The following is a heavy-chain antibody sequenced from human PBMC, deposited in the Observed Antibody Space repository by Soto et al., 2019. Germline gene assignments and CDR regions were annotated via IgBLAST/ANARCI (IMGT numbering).Heavy chain of an antibody. CDR2: ISYDGSNK. CDR1: GFTFSSYG. Sequence: PGGSLRLSCAASGFTFSSYGMHWVRQAPGKGLEWVAVISYDGSNKYYADSVKGRFTISRDNSKNTLYLQMNSLRAEDTAVYYCAKDRSSSSPTYYFDYWGQGTLVTVSS. D-gene: IGHD6-6*01. J-gene: IGHJ4*02. V-gene: IGHV3-30*18. CDR3: AKDRSSSSPTYYFDY.